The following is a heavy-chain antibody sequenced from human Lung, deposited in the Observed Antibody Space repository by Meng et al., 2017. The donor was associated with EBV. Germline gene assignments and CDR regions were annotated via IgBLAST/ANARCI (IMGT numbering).Heavy chain of an antibody. CDR1: GYTFTRHA. CDR2: MNTKTGNP. V-gene: IGHV7-4-1*02. Sequence: QGPLGQSGAELKKPGASVKVSCKAAGYTFTRHAINWVRQAPGQGLEWMGWMNTKTGNPTYAQGFTGRFVFSLDTSVSTAYLQISSLKAEDTAMYYCARDDNGAPDYWGQGTLVTVSS. D-gene: IGHD1-14*01. J-gene: IGHJ4*02. CDR3: ARDDNGAPDY.